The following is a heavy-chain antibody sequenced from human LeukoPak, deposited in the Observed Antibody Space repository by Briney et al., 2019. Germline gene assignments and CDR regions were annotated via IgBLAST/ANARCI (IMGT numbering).Heavy chain of an antibody. J-gene: IGHJ3*02. V-gene: IGHV1-69*13. CDR3: ARGLLGYCSSTSCYTSAFDI. Sequence: SVKVSCKASGGTFSSYAISWVRQAPGQGLEWMGGIIPIFGTANYAQKFQGRVTITADESTSTAYMELSSLRSEDTAVYYCARGLLGYCSSTSCYTSAFDIWGQGTMVTVSS. CDR1: GGTFSSYA. D-gene: IGHD2-2*02. CDR2: IIPIFGTA.